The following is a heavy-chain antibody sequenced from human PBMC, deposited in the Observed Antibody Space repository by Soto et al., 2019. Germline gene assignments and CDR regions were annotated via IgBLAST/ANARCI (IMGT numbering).Heavy chain of an antibody. D-gene: IGHD5-18*01. J-gene: IGHJ6*02. CDR1: GGSISSGDYY. V-gene: IGHV4-30-4*01. Sequence: SETLSLTCTVSGGSISSGDYYWSWIRQPPGKGLEWIGYIYYSGSTYYNPSLKSRVTISVDTSKNQFSLKLSSVTAADTAVYYCARVNADTAMVSIYYYGMDVWGQGTTVTAP. CDR3: ARVNADTAMVSIYYYGMDV. CDR2: IYYSGST.